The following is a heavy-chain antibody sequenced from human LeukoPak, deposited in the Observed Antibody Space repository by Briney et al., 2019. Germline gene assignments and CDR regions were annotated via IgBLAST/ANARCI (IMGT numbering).Heavy chain of an antibody. CDR2: IKQDGSEK. J-gene: IGHJ4*02. CDR3: ARGYGGITGTVDYFDY. CDR1: GFTFSSYW. V-gene: IGHV3-7*04. D-gene: IGHD1-7*01. Sequence: PGGSLRLSCAASGFTFSSYWMSWVRQAPGKGLEWVANIKQDGSEKYYVDSVKGRFTISRDNAKNSLYLQMNSLRAEDTAVYYCARGYGGITGTVDYFDYWGQGTLVTASS.